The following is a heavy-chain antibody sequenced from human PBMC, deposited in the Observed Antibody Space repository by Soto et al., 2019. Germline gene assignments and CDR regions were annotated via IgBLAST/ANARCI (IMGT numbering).Heavy chain of an antibody. CDR2: IYSGGST. V-gene: IGHV3-53*01. CDR1: GFTVSSNY. Sequence: EVQLLESGGGLVQPGGSLRLSCAASGFTVSSNYMSWVRQAPGKGLELVSVIYSGGSTYYADSVKGRFTISRDNSKNTLYLQMNSLRAEDTAVYYCARARAVLRYFDWPYYFDYWGQGTLVTVSS. D-gene: IGHD3-9*01. CDR3: ARARAVLRYFDWPYYFDY. J-gene: IGHJ4*02.